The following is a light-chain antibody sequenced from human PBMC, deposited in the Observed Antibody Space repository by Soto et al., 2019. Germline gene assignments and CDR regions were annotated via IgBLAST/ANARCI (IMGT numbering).Light chain of an antibody. CDR2: DTS. J-gene: IGKJ2*01. CDR3: QQYNNWPYP. CDR1: QSVSSN. V-gene: IGKV3-15*01. Sequence: EIVMTQSPATLSVSPGERATLSCRASQSVSSNLAWYQQKPGQAPRLLIYDTSPRATGIPARFSGSGSGTEFTLTISSLQSEDFAVYYCQQYNNWPYPFGQGTKLEIK.